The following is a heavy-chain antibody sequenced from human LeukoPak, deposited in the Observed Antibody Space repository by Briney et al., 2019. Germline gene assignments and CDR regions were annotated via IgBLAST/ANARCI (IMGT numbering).Heavy chain of an antibody. V-gene: IGHV4-31*03. Sequence: SETLSLTCTVSGGSISTVVYYWNWIRQHPGKGLEWIGYIFYSGSTYYSPSLRSRINISLDTSKNLFSLKLSSVTAADTAVYYCAREVATGVGYYGMDVWGQGTTVTVSS. J-gene: IGHJ6*02. CDR2: IFYSGST. CDR1: GGSISTVVYY. D-gene: IGHD1-14*01. CDR3: AREVATGVGYYGMDV.